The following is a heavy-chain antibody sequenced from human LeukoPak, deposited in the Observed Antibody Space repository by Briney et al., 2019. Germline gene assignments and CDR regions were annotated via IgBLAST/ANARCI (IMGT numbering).Heavy chain of an antibody. J-gene: IGHJ3*02. Sequence: PSETLSLTCTVSGGSISSYCWSWIRQPPGKGLEWIGYIYYSGSTNYNPSLKSRVTISVDTSKNQFSLKLSSVTAADTAVYYCARQHGYSYGYSAFDIWGQGTMVTVSS. CDR2: IYYSGST. V-gene: IGHV4-59*08. CDR1: GGSISSYC. CDR3: ARQHGYSYGYSAFDI. D-gene: IGHD5-18*01.